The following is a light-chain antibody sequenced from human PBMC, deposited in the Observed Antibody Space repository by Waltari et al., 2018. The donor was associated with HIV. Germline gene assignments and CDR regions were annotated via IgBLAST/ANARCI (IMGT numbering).Light chain of an antibody. CDR3: ATWNDSLSGYV. CDR1: SSNIGRTS. Sequence: QSVLTQPPSASGTPGQRVTISCSGSSSNIGRTSVYWYQQLPGTAPKLLIYRNNQRPSGVPDRFSGSKSGTSASLAISGLRSEDEADYYCATWNDSLSGYVFGTGTKVTV. CDR2: RNN. J-gene: IGLJ1*01. V-gene: IGLV1-47*01.